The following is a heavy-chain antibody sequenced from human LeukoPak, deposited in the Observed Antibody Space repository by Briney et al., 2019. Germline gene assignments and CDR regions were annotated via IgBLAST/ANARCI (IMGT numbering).Heavy chain of an antibody. D-gene: IGHD2/OR15-2a*01. CDR2: ISYDGSNK. Sequence: GRSLRLSCAASGFTFSSYAMHWVRQAPGKGLEWVAVISYDGSNKYYADSVKGRFTISRDNSKNTLYLQMNSLRAEDTAAYYCARDRYYDAFDIWGQGTMVTVSS. J-gene: IGHJ3*02. V-gene: IGHV3-30-3*01. CDR3: ARDRYYDAFDI. CDR1: GFTFSSYA.